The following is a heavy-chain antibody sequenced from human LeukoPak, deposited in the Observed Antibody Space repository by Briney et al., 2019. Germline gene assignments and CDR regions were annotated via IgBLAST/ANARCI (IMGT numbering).Heavy chain of an antibody. CDR1: GFTFSSYA. D-gene: IGHD3-10*01. Sequence: PGGSLRLSCAASGFTFSSYAMHWVRQAPGKGLEWVAVISYDGSNKYYADSVKGRFTISRDNSKNTLYLQMNSLRAEDTAVYYCAREEAIRAYYYGSGSYHYFDYWGQGTLVTVSS. V-gene: IGHV3-30-3*01. CDR2: ISYDGSNK. J-gene: IGHJ4*02. CDR3: AREEAIRAYYYGSGSYHYFDY.